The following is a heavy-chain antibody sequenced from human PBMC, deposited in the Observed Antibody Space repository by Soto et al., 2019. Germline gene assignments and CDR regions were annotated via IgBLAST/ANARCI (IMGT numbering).Heavy chain of an antibody. V-gene: IGHV4-39*01. J-gene: IGHJ5*02. D-gene: IGHD3-22*01. CDR1: GDSISSSGYY. CDR2: IYYSGRS. Sequence: EPLSLTGAVSGDSISSSGYYWCWVRQPRGKGLELIGSIYYSGRSYYSPSLKSRVTISLDTSKNQISMKLRSVTATDTAVYYCARTYDSSGYYYNWFDPWGQGTLVTVSS. CDR3: ARTYDSSGYYYNWFDP.